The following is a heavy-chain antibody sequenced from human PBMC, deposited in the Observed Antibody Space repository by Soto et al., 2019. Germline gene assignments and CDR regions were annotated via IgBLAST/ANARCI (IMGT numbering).Heavy chain of an antibody. V-gene: IGHV3-23*01. Sequence: EFQVMQSGGGLVQPGGSLRLACAASGFPFSTTDMSWVRQAPGKGLEWVSTISGGGETTYYADSVKGRFTISRDNFKNTVYLQMDGRRVDDTALFYCAKNSGWFNTWGQGDLVTVSS. CDR3: AKNSGWFNT. CDR1: GFPFSTTD. D-gene: IGHD3-10*01. CDR2: ISGGGETT. J-gene: IGHJ5*02.